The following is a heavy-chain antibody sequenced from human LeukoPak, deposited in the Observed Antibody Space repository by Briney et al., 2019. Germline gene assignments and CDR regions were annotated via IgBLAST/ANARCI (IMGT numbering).Heavy chain of an antibody. CDR1: GGSISSYY. CDR3: ATTPYSSSWYYFDY. J-gene: IGHJ4*02. V-gene: IGHV4-59*08. CDR2: IYYSGST. Sequence: PSETLSLTCTVSGGSISSYYWSWIRQPPGEGLEWIGYIYYSGSTNYNPSLKSRVTISVDTSKNQFSLKLSSVTAADTAVYYCATTPYSSSWYYFDYWGQGTLVTVSS. D-gene: IGHD6-13*01.